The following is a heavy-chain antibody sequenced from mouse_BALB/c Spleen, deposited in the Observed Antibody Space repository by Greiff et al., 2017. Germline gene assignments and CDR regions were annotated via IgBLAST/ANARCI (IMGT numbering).Heavy chain of an antibody. CDR2: IWRGGST. V-gene: IGHV2-5-1*01. CDR3: AKNGYDGDYYAMDY. CDR1: GFSLTSYG. D-gene: IGHD2-2*01. J-gene: IGHJ4*01. Sequence: VQLQESGPSLVQPSQSLSITCTVSGFSLTSYGVHWVRQSPGKGLEWLGVIWRGGSTDYNAAFMSRLSITKDNSKSQVFFKMNSLQADDTAIYYCAKNGYDGDYYAMDYWGQGTSVTVSS.